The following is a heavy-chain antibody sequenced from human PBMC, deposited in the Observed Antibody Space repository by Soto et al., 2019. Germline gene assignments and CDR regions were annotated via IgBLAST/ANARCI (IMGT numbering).Heavy chain of an antibody. CDR2: ISAYSGNT. V-gene: IGHV1-18*04. CDR1: GYTFTTYG. Sequence: QVQLVQSGAEVKKPGASVKVSCKASGYTFTTYGITWVRQAPGQGLEWMGWISAYSGNTNYAQKLQGRLTVTTDTSTNTASMDLRRLRSDDTAVYYCARVVKAGDYGDYGRYYFDYWGHGTLVTVSS. D-gene: IGHD4-17*01. J-gene: IGHJ4*01. CDR3: ARVVKAGDYGDYGRYYFDY.